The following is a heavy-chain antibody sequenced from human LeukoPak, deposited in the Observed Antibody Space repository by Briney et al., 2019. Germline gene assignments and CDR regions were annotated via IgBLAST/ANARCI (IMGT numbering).Heavy chain of an antibody. CDR1: GFTVSSNY. D-gene: IGHD3-22*01. CDR3: ARGYYYDSSGYSS. V-gene: IGHV3-53*01. CDR2: FYSGGST. J-gene: IGHJ4*02. Sequence: GGSLRLSCAASGFTVSSNYMSWVRQAPGKGLEWVSVFYSGGSTYYADSVKGRLTISRDNSKNTLYLQMNSLRAEDTAVYYCARGYYYDSSGYSSWGQGTLVTVSS.